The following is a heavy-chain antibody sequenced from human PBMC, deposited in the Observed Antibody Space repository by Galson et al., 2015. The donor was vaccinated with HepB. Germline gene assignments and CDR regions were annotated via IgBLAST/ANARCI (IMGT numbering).Heavy chain of an antibody. CDR1: GYSFSSYW. V-gene: IGHV3-7*01. D-gene: IGHD3-16*01. Sequence: SLRLSCAASGYSFSSYWMSWVRQAPGKGLECVASIKTDGRAKQYVDSVKGRFTISRDNARSSLFLQMNSLRGEDTAVYYCARDWAPASLWGQGTLVTVSS. CDR3: ARDWAPASL. CDR2: IKTDGRAK. J-gene: IGHJ4*02.